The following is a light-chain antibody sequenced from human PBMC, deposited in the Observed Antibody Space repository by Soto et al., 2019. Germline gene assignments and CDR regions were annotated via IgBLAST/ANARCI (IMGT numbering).Light chain of an antibody. CDR1: QGISSY. J-gene: IGKJ3*01. Sequence: AFRMTQSPSSFSASTGDRVTITCRASQGISSYLAWYQQKPGEAPKLLIYAASTLQSGVPSRFSGSGSGTEFTLTISSLQPEDFATYYCQQLNIYPLTFGPGTKVDIK. V-gene: IGKV1-8*01. CDR3: QQLNIYPLT. CDR2: AAS.